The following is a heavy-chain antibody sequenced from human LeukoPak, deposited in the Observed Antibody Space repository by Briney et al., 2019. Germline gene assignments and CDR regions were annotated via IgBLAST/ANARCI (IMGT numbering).Heavy chain of an antibody. V-gene: IGHV3-74*01. J-gene: IGHJ1*01. D-gene: IGHD3-22*01. CDR2: IKSDGST. CDR3: ARAPSEIGGYYPEYFRH. CDR1: GFTFRRYA. Sequence: GGSLRLSCAASGFTFRRYAMNWVLQAPRKGLVWVSRIKSDGSTNYADSVKGRFTISRDNAKNTVSLQMNSLRAEDTGVYYCARAPSEIGGYYPEYFRHWGQGTLVTVSS.